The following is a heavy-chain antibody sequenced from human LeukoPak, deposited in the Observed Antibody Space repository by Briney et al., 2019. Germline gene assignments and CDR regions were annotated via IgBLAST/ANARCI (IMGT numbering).Heavy chain of an antibody. CDR3: AREDDLGAFDI. Sequence: GGSLILSCAASGFTFSTYAMTWVRQAPGKGLEWGAVIWYGGSNKYYEDSVTGRFTTSRDNSKNPLYLQMNSLRAEDTAVYYCAREDDLGAFDIWGQATMVTVRS. J-gene: IGHJ3*02. CDR2: IWYGGSNK. V-gene: IGHV3-33*08. CDR1: GFTFSTYA. D-gene: IGHD1-1*01.